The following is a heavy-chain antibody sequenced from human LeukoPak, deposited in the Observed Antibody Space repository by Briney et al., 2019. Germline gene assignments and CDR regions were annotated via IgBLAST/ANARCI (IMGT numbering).Heavy chain of an antibody. CDR1: GFTFSSYA. J-gene: IGHJ6*03. CDR3: ARDSYHGSGRHYYYYMDV. V-gene: IGHV3-30*04. D-gene: IGHD3-10*01. CDR2: ISYDGSYK. Sequence: GGSLRLSCAASGFTFSSYAMHWVRQAPGKGLEWVAVISYDGSYKYYADSVKGRFTISRDNSKNTLYLQLNSLRADDTAVYYCARDSYHGSGRHYYYYMDVWGKGTTVTVSS.